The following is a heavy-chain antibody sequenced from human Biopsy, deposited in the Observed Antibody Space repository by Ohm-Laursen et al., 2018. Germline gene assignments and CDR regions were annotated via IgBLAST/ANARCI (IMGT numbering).Heavy chain of an antibody. V-gene: IGHV4-59*12. CDR3: ARGLLKTKYTTSWYGLATYPKPSGYYYWGLDV. D-gene: IGHD6-13*01. CDR1: GGSISSFY. Sequence: SDTLSLTWAVSGGSISSFYWTWIRQPPGKGPEWIGDISDSGSTNYKPSLKSRVIISVDTSKNQFFLKLTSVTAADTAVYYCARGLLKTKYTTSWYGLATYPKPSGYYYWGLDVWGQGTTVTVSS. J-gene: IGHJ6*02. CDR2: ISDSGST.